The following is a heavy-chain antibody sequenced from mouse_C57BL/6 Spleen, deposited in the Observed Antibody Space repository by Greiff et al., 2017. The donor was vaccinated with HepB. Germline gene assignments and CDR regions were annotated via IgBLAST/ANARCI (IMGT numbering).Heavy chain of an antibody. D-gene: IGHD1-1*01. J-gene: IGHJ2*01. V-gene: IGHV1-19*01. CDR1: GYTFTDYY. CDR2: INPYNGGT. Sequence: EVQLQQSGPVLVKPGASVKMSCKASGYTFTDYYMNWVKQSHGKSLEWIGVINPYNGGTSYNQKFKGKATLTVDKSSSTAYMELNSLTSEDSAVYYCARDTTVVAFHYYFDYWGQGTTLTVSS. CDR3: ARDTTVVAFHYYFDY.